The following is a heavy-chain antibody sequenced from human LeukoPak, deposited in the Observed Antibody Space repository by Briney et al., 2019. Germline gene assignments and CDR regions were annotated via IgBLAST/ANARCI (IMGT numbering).Heavy chain of an antibody. Sequence: GGSLRLSCAASGFTFSSYSMNWVRQAPGKGLEWVSSISSSSSYIYYADSVKGRFTICRDNAKNSLYLQMNSLRAEDTAVYYCARDWNPYDFWSGFAREMDVWGQGTTVTVSS. D-gene: IGHD3-3*01. J-gene: IGHJ6*02. CDR1: GFTFSSYS. CDR2: ISSSSSYI. V-gene: IGHV3-21*01. CDR3: ARDWNPYDFWSGFAREMDV.